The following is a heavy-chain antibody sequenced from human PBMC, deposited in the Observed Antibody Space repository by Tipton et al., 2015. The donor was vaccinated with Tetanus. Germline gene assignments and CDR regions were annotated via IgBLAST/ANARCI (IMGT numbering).Heavy chain of an antibody. CDR3: AKGGSSWSAYFDY. CDR2: FRGDDGSP. Sequence: GSLRLSCVASGFTFSKYAMNWVRQTPGKGQEWVSGFRGDDGSPYYAESVKGRFTVSRDDSKNTLYLQMSSLRAEDTALYYCAKGGSSWSAYFDYWGQGALVPVSS. CDR1: GFTFSKYA. V-gene: IGHV3-23*01. J-gene: IGHJ4*02. D-gene: IGHD6-13*01.